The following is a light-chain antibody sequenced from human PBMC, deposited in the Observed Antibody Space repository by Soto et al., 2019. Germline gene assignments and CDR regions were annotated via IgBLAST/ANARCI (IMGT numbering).Light chain of an antibody. Sequence: DVQMTQSPSSLSASVGDRITITCQASQDIGKILNWYQQKPGKAPKILIYDGSNLETGVPGRFSGGGSGTHFTFTISSLQPEDIGTYYCQQYDNVVFTFGPGTKVDLK. CDR3: QQYDNVVFT. V-gene: IGKV1-33*01. CDR1: QDIGKI. J-gene: IGKJ3*01. CDR2: DGS.